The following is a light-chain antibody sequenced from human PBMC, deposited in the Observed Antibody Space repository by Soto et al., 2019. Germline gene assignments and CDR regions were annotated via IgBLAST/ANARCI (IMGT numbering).Light chain of an antibody. CDR2: GAS. CDR3: QQYGGSPIT. CDR1: QSVSSNY. V-gene: IGKV3-20*01. Sequence: EIVLTQSPGTLSLSPGERATLSCRASQSVSSNYLAWYHQKPGQVPRLLIYGASSRATGIPDRFSDSGSGTDFTLTISRLEPEDFAVYYCQQYGGSPITFGQGTRLEIK. J-gene: IGKJ5*01.